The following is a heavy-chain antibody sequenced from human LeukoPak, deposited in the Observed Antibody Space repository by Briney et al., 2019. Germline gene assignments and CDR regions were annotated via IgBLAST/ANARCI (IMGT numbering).Heavy chain of an antibody. CDR2: INPNSGGT. Sequence: GASVKVSCKASGYTFTGYYMHWVRQAPGQGLEWMGWINPNSGGTNYAQKFQGRVTMTRDTSISTAYMELSRLRSDDTAVYYCARDESSRLPLYYFDYWGQGTLVTVSS. J-gene: IGHJ4*02. CDR3: ARDESSRLPLYYFDY. D-gene: IGHD2-15*01. CDR1: GYTFTGYY. V-gene: IGHV1-2*02.